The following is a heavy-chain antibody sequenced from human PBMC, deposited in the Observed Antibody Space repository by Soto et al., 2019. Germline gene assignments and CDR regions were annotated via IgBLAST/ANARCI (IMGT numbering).Heavy chain of an antibody. CDR1: GGSISSYY. J-gene: IGHJ4*02. D-gene: IGHD2-21*01. CDR3: ARFEFADLFFDY. V-gene: IGHV4-59*01. CDR2: IYYSGST. Sequence: SETLSLTCTVSGGSISSYYWSWIRQPPGKGLEWIGYIYYSGSTNYNPSLKSRVTTSVDTSKNQFSLKLSSVTAADTAVYYCARFEFADLFFDYWGQGTLVTVSS.